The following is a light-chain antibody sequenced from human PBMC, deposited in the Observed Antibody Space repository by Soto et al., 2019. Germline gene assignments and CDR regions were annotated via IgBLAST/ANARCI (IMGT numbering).Light chain of an antibody. CDR3: QQYGSSPRT. CDR1: QGISNY. Sequence: DIQMTQSPSSLSASIGDRVTIPCRASQGISNYLAWYQQKPGKVPKLLIYAASTLQSGVPSRFSGSGSGTDFTLTISRLEPEDFAVYYCQQYGSSPRTFGQGTRLEIK. CDR2: AAS. J-gene: IGKJ5*01. V-gene: IGKV1-27*01.